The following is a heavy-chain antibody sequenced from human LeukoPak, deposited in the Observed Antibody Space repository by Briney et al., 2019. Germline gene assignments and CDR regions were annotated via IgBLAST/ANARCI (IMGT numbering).Heavy chain of an antibody. CDR2: INHSGST. D-gene: IGHD3-16*02. CDR3: ARGLSKVRGYIWESYRPDPLDY. V-gene: IGHV4-34*01. J-gene: IGHJ4*02. Sequence: ETLSLTCAVYGGSFSGYYWSWIRQPPGKGLEWIGEINHSGSTNYNPSLKSRVTISVDTSKNQFSLKLSSVTATDTAVYYCARGLSKVRGYIWESYRPDPLDYWGQGTLVTVSS. CDR1: GGSFSGYY.